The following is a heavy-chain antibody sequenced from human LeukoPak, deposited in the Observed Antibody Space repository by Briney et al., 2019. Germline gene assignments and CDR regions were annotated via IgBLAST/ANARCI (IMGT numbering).Heavy chain of an antibody. Sequence: PGGSLTLSCAASGFTFSRNWMSWVRQAPGKGLEWVANINPDGSQKYYVDSVKGRFTISRDNSNNSLYLQMSSLRAEDTAVYYCARDMPRVAFLEWLSSGFDCWGQGTLATVSS. CDR3: ARDMPRVAFLEWLSSGFDC. V-gene: IGHV3-7*01. CDR2: INPDGSQK. CDR1: GFTFSRNW. D-gene: IGHD3-3*02. J-gene: IGHJ4*02.